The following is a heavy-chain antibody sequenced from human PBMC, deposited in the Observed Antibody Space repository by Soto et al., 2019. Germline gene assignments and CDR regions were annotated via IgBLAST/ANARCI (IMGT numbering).Heavy chain of an antibody. J-gene: IGHJ4*02. Sequence: QVQLVESGGGVVQPGRSLRLSCAAYGFTFSSYTMHWVRLAPGKGLKWVAVMSYDGSNDYYTDSVRGRFTISRDNSKNTLDLQMNSLRPEDTAVYYCARGKYYFDFWGQGTLVTVPS. V-gene: IGHV3-30-3*01. CDR1: GFTFSSYT. CDR3: ARGKYYFDF. CDR2: MSYDGSND.